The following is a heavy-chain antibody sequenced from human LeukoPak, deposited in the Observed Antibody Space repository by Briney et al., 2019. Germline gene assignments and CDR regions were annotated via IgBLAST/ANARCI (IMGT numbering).Heavy chain of an antibody. CDR2: IHYSGST. CDR1: GGSISIDGYY. J-gene: IGHJ4*02. V-gene: IGHV4-31*03. D-gene: IGHD3-10*01. Sequence: MSSETLSLTCTVSGGSISIDGYYWSWIRQHPGKGLEWIGDIHYSGSTYYNPSLKSRVTISVDTSKNQLSLKLSSVTAADTAVYYCARLWFGELYLDYWGQGILVTVSS. CDR3: ARLWFGELYLDY.